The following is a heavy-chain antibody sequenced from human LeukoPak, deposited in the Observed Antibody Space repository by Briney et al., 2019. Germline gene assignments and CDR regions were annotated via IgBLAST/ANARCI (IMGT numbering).Heavy chain of an antibody. CDR3: AGGDGYNEGYFDF. Sequence: SETLSLTCTVSGGSISIDYWSWIRQPPGKGLEWIGYIYYSGRTNYNSSLKSRVTISVDTSKNQFSLKLSSVTAADTAVYYCAGGDGYNEGYFDFWGQGTLVTVSS. V-gene: IGHV4-59*01. CDR1: GGSISIDY. J-gene: IGHJ4*02. D-gene: IGHD5-24*01. CDR2: IYYSGRT.